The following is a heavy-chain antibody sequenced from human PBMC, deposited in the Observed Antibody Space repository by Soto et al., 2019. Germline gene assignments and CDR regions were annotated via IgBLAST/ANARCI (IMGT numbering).Heavy chain of an antibody. CDR3: ARDRLTPLNDAFDI. V-gene: IGHV3-53*01. D-gene: IGHD5-12*01. CDR2: IYSGGST. J-gene: IGHJ3*02. Sequence: GESLKISCAASGFTVSSNYMSWVRQAPGKGLEWVSVIYSGGSTYYADSVKGRFTISRDNSKNTLYLQMNSLRAEDTAVYYCARDRLTPLNDAFDIWGQGTMVTVSS. CDR1: GFTVSSNY.